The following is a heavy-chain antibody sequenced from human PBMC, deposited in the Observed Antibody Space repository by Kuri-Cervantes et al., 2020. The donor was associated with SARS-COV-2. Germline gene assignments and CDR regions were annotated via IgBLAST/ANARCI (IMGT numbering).Heavy chain of an antibody. Sequence: GGSLRLSCAASGFTFSSYSMNWVRQAPGKGLEWVSSISGSSSYIYYADSVKGRFTISRDNAKNSLYLQMNSLRAEDTAVYYCARVRGVGYWGQGTLVTVSS. J-gene: IGHJ4*02. CDR1: GFTFSSYS. CDR3: ARVRGVGY. CDR2: ISGSSSYI. D-gene: IGHD3-10*01. V-gene: IGHV3-21*01.